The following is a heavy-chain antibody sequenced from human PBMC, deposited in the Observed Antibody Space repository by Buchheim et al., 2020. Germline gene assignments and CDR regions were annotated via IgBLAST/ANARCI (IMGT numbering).Heavy chain of an antibody. CDR2: ISSSGSTI. D-gene: IGHD2-2*01. J-gene: IGHJ6*02. Sequence: EVQLVESGGGLVQPGGSLRLSCAASGFTFSISWMSWVRQAPGKGLEWVSYISSSGSTIYYADSVKGRFTISRDNAKNSLYLQMNSLRAEDTAVYYCARGNSTSCYWCYYYYYGMDVWGQGTT. CDR3: ARGNSTSCYWCYYYYYGMDV. CDR1: GFTFSISW. V-gene: IGHV3-48*04.